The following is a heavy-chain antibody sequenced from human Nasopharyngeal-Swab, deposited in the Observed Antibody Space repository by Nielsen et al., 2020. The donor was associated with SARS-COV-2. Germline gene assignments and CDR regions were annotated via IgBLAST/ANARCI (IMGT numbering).Heavy chain of an antibody. CDR3: AKVLDSEGNNGGFDY. V-gene: IGHV3-23*01. D-gene: IGHD2-8*01. CDR2: IGGSGGTT. CDR1: GFTFSSYA. Sequence: LKISCAASGFTFSSYALSWVRPGPGKGLEWVSVIGGSGGTTYYADSVKGRFTISRPNPKKALYLQMNSLRAEDTAVYYCAKVLDSEGNNGGFDYWGQGALVSVSS. J-gene: IGHJ4*02.